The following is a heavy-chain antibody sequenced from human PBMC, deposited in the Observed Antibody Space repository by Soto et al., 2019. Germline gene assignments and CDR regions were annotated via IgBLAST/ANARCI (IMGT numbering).Heavy chain of an antibody. J-gene: IGHJ4*02. Sequence: GGSLRLSCAASGFTFSSYAIHWVRQAPGKGLEWVAVISYDGSNKYYADSVKGRFTISRDNSKNTLYLQMNSLRAEDTAVYYCARDKRDLRFLEWSYYFDYWGQGTLVTVSS. CDR3: ARDKRDLRFLEWSYYFDY. D-gene: IGHD3-3*01. V-gene: IGHV3-30-3*01. CDR1: GFTFSSYA. CDR2: ISYDGSNK.